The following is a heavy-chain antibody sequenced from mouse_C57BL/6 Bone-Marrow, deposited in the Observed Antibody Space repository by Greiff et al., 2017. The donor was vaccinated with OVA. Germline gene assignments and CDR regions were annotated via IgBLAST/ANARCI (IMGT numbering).Heavy chain of an antibody. J-gene: IGHJ3*01. CDR2: VYPSDGST. V-gene: IGHV1-85*01. CDR1: GYTFTSYD. CDR3: ARSNSIYYDYDEFAY. Sequence: QVQLQQSGPELVKPGASVKLSCEASGYTFTSYDINWVKQRPGKGLEWIGWVYPSDGSTYYNETFKGEATLTVDKSASTAYVELHSLTSEDSAVYFCARSNSIYYDYDEFAYWGQGTLVTVSA. D-gene: IGHD2-4*01.